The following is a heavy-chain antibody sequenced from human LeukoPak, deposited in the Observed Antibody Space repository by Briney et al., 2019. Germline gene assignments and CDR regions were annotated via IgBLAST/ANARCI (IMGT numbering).Heavy chain of an antibody. CDR3: ATDRGWRTSGYYLYYFEY. Sequence: GGSLRLSCAVSGFTFSTHWMSWVRQAPGKGLEWVANIKQDGSEKYYVDSVKGRFTISRDNTMNSLYLQMSSLRAEDTAVYYCATDRGWRTSGYYLYYFEYWGQGTLVTYSS. D-gene: IGHD3-3*01. J-gene: IGHJ4*02. V-gene: IGHV3-7*01. CDR2: IKQDGSEK. CDR1: GFTFSTHW.